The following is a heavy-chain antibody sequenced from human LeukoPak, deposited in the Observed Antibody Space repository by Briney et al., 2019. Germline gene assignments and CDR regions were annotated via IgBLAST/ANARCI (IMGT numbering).Heavy chain of an antibody. V-gene: IGHV1-69*04. J-gene: IGHJ4*02. CDR2: IIPIFGIA. CDR3: ARVNTTDTAMVTGVFDY. D-gene: IGHD5-18*01. CDR1: GGTFSSYA. Sequence: ASVMVSCKASGGTFSSYAISWVRQAPGQGLEWMGRIIPIFGIANYAQKFQGRVTITADKSTSTAYMELSSLRSEDTAVYYCARVNTTDTAMVTGVFDYWGQGTLVTVSS.